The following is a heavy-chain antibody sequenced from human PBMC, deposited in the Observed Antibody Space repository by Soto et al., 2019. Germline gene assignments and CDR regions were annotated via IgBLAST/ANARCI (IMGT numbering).Heavy chain of an antibody. D-gene: IGHD1-1*01. J-gene: IGHJ6*02. V-gene: IGHV3-30-3*01. CDR1: GFTFGTYA. Sequence: GGSLRLSCVASGFTFGTYAIHWVRQAPGKGLQWVALISYEGSNTYYADSVKGRFTISRDNSKNTLYLEMNTLRPEDTAVYYCARVTPGNNLYYFSGLDVWGQGTSVTVSS. CDR2: ISYEGSNT. CDR3: ARVTPGNNLYYFSGLDV.